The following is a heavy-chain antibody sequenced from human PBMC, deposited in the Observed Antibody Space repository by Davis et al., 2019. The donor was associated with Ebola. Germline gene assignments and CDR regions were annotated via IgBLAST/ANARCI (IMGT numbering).Heavy chain of an antibody. J-gene: IGHJ4*02. Sequence: PGGSLRHSCAASGFTFNNYWMTWVRQAPGKGLEWVANINGDGSKIGYVGSVKGRFTISRDNAKNSLYLQMDSLRGEDTAVYYCVKNSGWYKLDCWGQGTLVTVSS. CDR3: VKNSGWYKLDC. V-gene: IGHV3-7*01. D-gene: IGHD6-19*01. CDR2: INGDGSKI. CDR1: GFTFNNYW.